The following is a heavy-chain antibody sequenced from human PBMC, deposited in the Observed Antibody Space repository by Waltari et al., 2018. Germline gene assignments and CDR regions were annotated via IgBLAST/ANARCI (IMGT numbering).Heavy chain of an antibody. J-gene: IGHJ4*02. Sequence: QVQLQESGPGLVKPSQTLSLTCTVSGGSISRGGYYWSWIRQHPGQGLEWVGYIYYSGSTYYNPSRKSRVTISVDTSKNQFSLKLSSVTAADTAVYYCARRGVYGSGSYFYWGQGTLVTVSS. V-gene: IGHV4-31*03. D-gene: IGHD3-10*01. CDR1: GGSISRGGYY. CDR3: ARRGVYGSGSYFY. CDR2: IYYSGST.